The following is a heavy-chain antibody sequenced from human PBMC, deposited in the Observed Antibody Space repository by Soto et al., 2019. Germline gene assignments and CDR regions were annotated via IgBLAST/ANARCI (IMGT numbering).Heavy chain of an antibody. CDR1: GFTFADYG. J-gene: IGHJ2*01. CDR3: AGIRGTAAASVYFDL. Sequence: EVQLVESGGGVVRPGGSLRLSCAASGFTFADYGMSWVRQAPGKGLEWVSGFNWIGGSTGYADSVKGRFTISRDNAKNSLYLQMNRLGAEDTALDHCAGIRGTAAASVYFDLWGRGTLVTVSS. D-gene: IGHD6-25*01. CDR2: FNWIGGST. V-gene: IGHV3-20*01.